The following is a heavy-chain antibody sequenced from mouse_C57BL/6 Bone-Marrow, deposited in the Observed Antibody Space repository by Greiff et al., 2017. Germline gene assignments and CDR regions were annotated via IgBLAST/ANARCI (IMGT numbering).Heavy chain of an antibody. CDR3: ARRGWFAY. J-gene: IGHJ3*01. CDR2: IYPRSGNT. Sequence: VQLQQSGAELARPGASVKLSCKASGYTFTSYGISWVKQRTGQGLEWIGEIYPRSGNTYYNEKFKGKATLTADKSSSTAYMELRSLTSEDSAVYFCARRGWFAYWGQGTLGTVSA. V-gene: IGHV1-81*01. CDR1: GYTFTSYG.